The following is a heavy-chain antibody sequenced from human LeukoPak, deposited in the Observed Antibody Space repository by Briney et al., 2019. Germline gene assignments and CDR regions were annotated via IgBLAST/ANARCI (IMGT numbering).Heavy chain of an antibody. CDR2: IYYSGST. CDR1: GGSISSYY. J-gene: IGHJ2*01. Sequence: PSETLSLTCTVSGGSISSYYWSWIRQPPGKGLEWIGYIYYSGSTNYNPSLKSRVTISVDTSKNQFSLKLSSVTAADTAVYYCARSVAGHYWYFDLWGRGTLVTVSS. CDR3: ARSVAGHYWYFDL. D-gene: IGHD6-19*01. V-gene: IGHV4-59*08.